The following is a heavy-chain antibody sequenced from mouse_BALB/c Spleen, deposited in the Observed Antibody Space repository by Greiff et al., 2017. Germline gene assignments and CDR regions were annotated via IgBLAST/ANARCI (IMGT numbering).Heavy chain of an antibody. Sequence: VQLKESGGGLVQPGGSLKLSCAASGFTFSSYGMSWVRQTPDKRLELVATINSNGGSTYYPDSVKGRFTISRDNAKNTLYLQMSSLKSEDTAMYYCARGLTTALFDYWGQGTTLTVSS. CDR3: ARGLTTALFDY. J-gene: IGHJ2*01. V-gene: IGHV5-6-3*01. D-gene: IGHD1-2*01. CDR1: GFTFSSYG. CDR2: INSNGGST.